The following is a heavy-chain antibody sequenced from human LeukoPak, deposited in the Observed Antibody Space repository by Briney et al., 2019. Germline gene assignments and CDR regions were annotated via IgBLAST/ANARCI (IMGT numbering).Heavy chain of an antibody. Sequence: GGSLRLSCEASGFTFSSYGMHWVRQAPGKGLEWVAVISYDGSNKYYADSVKGRFTISRDNSKNTLYLQMNSLRAEDTAVYYCAKETLSYYYDSSGYLSSLGYWGQGTLVTVSS. J-gene: IGHJ4*02. V-gene: IGHV3-30*18. CDR2: ISYDGSNK. CDR3: AKETLSYYYDSSGYLSSLGY. D-gene: IGHD3-22*01. CDR1: GFTFSSYG.